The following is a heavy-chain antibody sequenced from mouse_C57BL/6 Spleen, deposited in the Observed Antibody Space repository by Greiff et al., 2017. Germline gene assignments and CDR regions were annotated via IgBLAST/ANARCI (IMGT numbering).Heavy chain of an antibody. CDR3: TIATVEAWFAY. Sequence: EVQLQQSGTVLARPGASVKLSCKTSGYTFTSYWMHWVKQRPGQGLEWIGAIYPGNSDTSYNQKFKGKAHLTADTSASTAYMELSSLTNEDSAVYYCTIATVEAWFAYWGQGTLVTVSA. CDR1: GYTFTSYW. D-gene: IGHD1-1*01. J-gene: IGHJ3*01. V-gene: IGHV1-5*01. CDR2: IYPGNSDT.